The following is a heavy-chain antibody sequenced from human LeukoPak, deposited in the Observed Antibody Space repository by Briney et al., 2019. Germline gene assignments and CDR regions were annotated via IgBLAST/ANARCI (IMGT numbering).Heavy chain of an antibody. V-gene: IGHV1-69*15. D-gene: IGHD3-10*01. CDR3: ARGTYYYGSGSYWSYYYYIDV. CDR2: IIPIFGTA. J-gene: IGHJ6*03. Sequence: GASVKVSCKASGGTFSSYAISWVRQAPGQGLEWMGRIIPIFGTANYAQKFQGRVTITADESTSTAYMELSSLRSEDTAVYYCARGTYYYGSGSYWSYYYYIDVWGKGTTVTVSS. CDR1: GGTFSSYA.